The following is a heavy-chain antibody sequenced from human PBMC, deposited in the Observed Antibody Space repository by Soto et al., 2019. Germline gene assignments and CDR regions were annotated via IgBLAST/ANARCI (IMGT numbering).Heavy chain of an antibody. CDR2: IDSNGRNS. V-gene: IGHV3-74*01. D-gene: IGHD2-2*01. CDR3: AREQYTLNYAGY. J-gene: IGHJ1*01. Sequence: EVQLVESGGALVQPGGSLRLSCEASGFTFRNYYMHWVRQAPGKGLMWVARIDSNGRNSVYADSVKGRFTVSRDNAKNILFLQMDSLTAEDMAVYYCAREQYTLNYAGYWGQGTQVTVS. CDR1: GFTFRNYY.